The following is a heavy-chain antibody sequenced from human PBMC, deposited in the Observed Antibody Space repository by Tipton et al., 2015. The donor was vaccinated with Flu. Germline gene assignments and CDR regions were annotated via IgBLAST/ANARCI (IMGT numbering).Heavy chain of an antibody. CDR1: GGSINSYY. CDR3: ARRDYSNYVSEPKNWFDP. V-gene: IGHV4-59*08. J-gene: IGHJ5*02. D-gene: IGHD4-11*01. Sequence: LRLSCTVSGGSINSYYWSWIRQPPGKGLEWIGYIYYSGSTDYNPSLKSRVTISVDASKNQLSLRLSSVTAADTAVYYCARRDYSNYVSEPKNWFDPWGQGTLVTVSS. CDR2: IYYSGST.